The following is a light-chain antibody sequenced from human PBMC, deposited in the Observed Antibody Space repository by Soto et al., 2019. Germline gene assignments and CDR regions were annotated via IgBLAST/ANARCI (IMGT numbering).Light chain of an antibody. CDR1: QTVTSSY. Sequence: EIVLTQSPGILSLSPGERATLSCRASQTVTSSYLAWYQQKPGQAPRLLIYGASSRATGIPDNFRGSGSGTDFTLTISRLEPEDFATYHCQQVNSYPFTFGGGTKLEI. CDR2: GAS. V-gene: IGKV3-20*01. J-gene: IGKJ2*01. CDR3: QQVNSYPFT.